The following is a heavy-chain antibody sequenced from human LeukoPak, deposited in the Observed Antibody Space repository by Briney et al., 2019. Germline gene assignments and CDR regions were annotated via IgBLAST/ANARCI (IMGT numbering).Heavy chain of an antibody. CDR3: ARDDNLYSSSWYYFDY. CDR1: GFTFSSYS. CDR2: ISSSSSTI. D-gene: IGHD6-13*01. J-gene: IGHJ4*02. Sequence: PGGSLRLSCAASGFTFSSYSMNWVRQAPGKGLEWVSYISSSSSTIYYADSVKGRFTISRDNAKNALYLQMSSLRAEDTAVYYCARDDNLYSSSWYYFDYWGQGTLVTVSS. V-gene: IGHV3-48*01.